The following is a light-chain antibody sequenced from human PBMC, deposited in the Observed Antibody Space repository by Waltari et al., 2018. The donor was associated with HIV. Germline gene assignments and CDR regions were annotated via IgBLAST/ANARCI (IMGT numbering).Light chain of an antibody. CDR1: QSVSNTY. CDR2: AAS. V-gene: IGKV3D-20*02. J-gene: IGKJ4*01. CDR3: QHRSNWPPLT. Sequence: EIVLTQSPGIMSLSPGERATLSCRASQSVSNTYLAWYQQKPGQAPRLLIYAASIRATGIPDRFSGSGSGTGFTLTITSLEPEDFAVYYCQHRSNWPPLTFGGGTKVEIK.